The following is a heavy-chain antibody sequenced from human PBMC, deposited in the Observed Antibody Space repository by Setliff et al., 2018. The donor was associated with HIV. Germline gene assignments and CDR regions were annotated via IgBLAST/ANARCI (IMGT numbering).Heavy chain of an antibody. CDR3: ARAVCGGDCYSRLNWFDP. Sequence: SETLSLTCTVSGGSISSGDYYWSWIRQHPGKGLEWIGYIYYSGSTYYNPPLKSRVTISVDTSKNQFSLRLSSVTAADTAVYYCARAVCGGDCYSRLNWFDPWGQGTLVTVSS. V-gene: IGHV4-31*03. CDR1: GGSISSGDYY. J-gene: IGHJ5*02. CDR2: IYYSGST. D-gene: IGHD2-21*02.